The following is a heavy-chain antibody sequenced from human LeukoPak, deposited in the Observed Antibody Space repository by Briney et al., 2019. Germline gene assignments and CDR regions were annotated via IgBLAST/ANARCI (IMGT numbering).Heavy chain of an antibody. CDR1: GFTFSSYA. D-gene: IGHD3-22*01. Sequence: GGSLRLSCTTSGFTFSSYAMSWVRQAPRKGLEWVSAITNSGGNTYYADSVKGRFTISRDNSKNTQYLQMNSLRAEDTAVYYCAKDRHYYDSTAIEGDYWGQGTLVTVSS. J-gene: IGHJ4*02. CDR3: AKDRHYYDSTAIEGDY. V-gene: IGHV3-23*01. CDR2: ITNSGGNT.